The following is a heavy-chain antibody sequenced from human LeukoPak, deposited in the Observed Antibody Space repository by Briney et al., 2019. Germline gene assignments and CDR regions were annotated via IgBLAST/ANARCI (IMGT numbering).Heavy chain of an antibody. D-gene: IGHD2-2*01. V-gene: IGHV3-48*01. CDR1: GFTFSSYR. J-gene: IGHJ4*02. Sequence: GGSLRLSCVASGFTFSSYRMNWVRPAPGKGRGWVSYISSSSSTIYYADSVKGRFTSSRDNAKNSLYLQMNSLRAEDTAVYYCARAPGGGYDYGDYWGQGTLVTVSS. CDR2: ISSSSSTI. CDR3: ARAPGGGYDYGDY.